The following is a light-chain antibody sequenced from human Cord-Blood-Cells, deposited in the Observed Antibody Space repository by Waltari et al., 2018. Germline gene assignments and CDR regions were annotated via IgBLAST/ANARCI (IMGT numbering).Light chain of an antibody. Sequence: SSELTQAPAVSVALGQTVRITCQGDSPRSYYASWYQQKPGQAPVLVIYGKNNRPSGIPDRFPGSSSGNTASLTITGAQAEDEADYYCNSRDSSGNHYVFGTGTKVTVL. J-gene: IGLJ1*01. CDR2: GKN. CDR3: NSRDSSGNHYV. V-gene: IGLV3-19*01. CDR1: SPRSYY.